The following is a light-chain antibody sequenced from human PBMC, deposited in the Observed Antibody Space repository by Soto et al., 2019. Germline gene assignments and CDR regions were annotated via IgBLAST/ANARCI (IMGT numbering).Light chain of an antibody. V-gene: IGLV2-14*01. CDR2: EVS. J-gene: IGLJ2*01. CDR1: SSDVGIYKY. CDR3: SSYTSSSTVV. Sequence: QSLLTQPASVSGSPGQSITISCTGTSSDVGIYKYVSWYQQHPGKAPNLMIYEVSNRPSGVSNRFSGSKSGNTASLTISGLQAEDEADYYCSSYTSSSTVVFGGGTKLTVL.